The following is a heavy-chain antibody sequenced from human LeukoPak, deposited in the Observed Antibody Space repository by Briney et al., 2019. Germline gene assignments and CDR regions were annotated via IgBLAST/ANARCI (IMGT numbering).Heavy chain of an antibody. CDR1: GFTLSDYH. CDR3: TRSGGPGTYHQLRYNWFDP. V-gene: IGHV3-21*01. Sequence: GGSLRLSCAASGFTLSDYHMNWVRQAPGKGLEWLSSITTISHYIYYAGAVRGRFTISRDNAKNSLYLQMNSLRGEDTAVYYCTRSGGPGTYHQLRYNWFDPWGQGTLVTVSS. D-gene: IGHD3-10*01. CDR2: ITTISHYI. J-gene: IGHJ5*02.